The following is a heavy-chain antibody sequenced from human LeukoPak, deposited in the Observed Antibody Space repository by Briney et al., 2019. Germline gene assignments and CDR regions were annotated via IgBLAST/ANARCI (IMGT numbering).Heavy chain of an antibody. CDR2: VRSKADGGTS. CDR1: GFTFSNAW. CDR3: TTATMA. V-gene: IGHV3-15*01. Sequence: GGSLRLSCAASGFTFSNAWMGWVRQAPGKGLEWVGRVRSKADGGTSDYGAPVKGRFAISRDDSKNTLYLQVSSLKTEDTAVYYCTTATMAWGQGTLVTVSS. D-gene: IGHD4/OR15-4a*01. J-gene: IGHJ5*02.